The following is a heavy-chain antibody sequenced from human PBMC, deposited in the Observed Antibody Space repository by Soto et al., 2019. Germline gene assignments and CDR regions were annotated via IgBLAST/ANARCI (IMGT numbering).Heavy chain of an antibody. V-gene: IGHV3-9*01. CDR2: ITWNSGSI. D-gene: IGHD2-2*01. Sequence: PXGSLRLSCAASGFTFHESSMHWVRQAPGKGLEWVSSITWNSGSIIYADSVKGRFTISRDNGKKSLYLQMQSLRPEDTALYYCASGLTTSPHYWGQGTLVTVSS. CDR1: GFTFHESS. J-gene: IGHJ4*02. CDR3: ASGLTTSPHY.